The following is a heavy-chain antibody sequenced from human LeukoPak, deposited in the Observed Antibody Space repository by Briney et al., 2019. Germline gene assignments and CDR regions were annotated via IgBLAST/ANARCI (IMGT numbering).Heavy chain of an antibody. D-gene: IGHD6-19*01. CDR3: ARVQGGGYRTADY. Sequence: GRSLRLSCAASGFTFSNYIMHWVRQAPGKGLDWVAVIIENGSNQYYADSVKGRFTISRDNSKNTLLLQMNSLRGEDTAMYYCARVQGGGYRTADYWGRGTLVTVSS. J-gene: IGHJ4*02. CDR1: GFTFSNYI. CDR2: IIENGSNQ. V-gene: IGHV3-30*04.